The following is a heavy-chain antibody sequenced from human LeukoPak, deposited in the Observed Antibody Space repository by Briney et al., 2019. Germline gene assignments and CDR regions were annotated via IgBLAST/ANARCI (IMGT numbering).Heavy chain of an antibody. CDR2: INTNTGNP. CDR3: ARGGYSRGQGSPFDY. Sequence: GASVKVSCKASGYTFTNYPMIWVRQAPGQGHEWMGWINTNTGNPTYAQGFTGRFVFSLDTSVGTTYLQINSLKTEDTAVYYCARGGYSRGQGSPFDYWGQGTLVAVSS. CDR1: GYTFTNYP. D-gene: IGHD6-19*01. J-gene: IGHJ4*02. V-gene: IGHV7-4-1*02.